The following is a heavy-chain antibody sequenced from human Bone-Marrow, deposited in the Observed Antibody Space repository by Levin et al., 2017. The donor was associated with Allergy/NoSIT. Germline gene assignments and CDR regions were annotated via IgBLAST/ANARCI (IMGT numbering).Heavy chain of an antibody. D-gene: IGHD2-15*01. Sequence: GGSLRLSCAASGFTFSSYWMHWVRQAPGKGLVWVSRINSDGSSTSYADSVKGRFTISRDNAKNTLYLQMNSLRAEDTAVYYCARARGYCSGGSCYSRKYYFDYWGQGTLVTVSS. CDR3: ARARGYCSGGSCYSRKYYFDY. CDR1: GFTFSSYW. J-gene: IGHJ4*02. CDR2: INSDGSST. V-gene: IGHV3-74*01.